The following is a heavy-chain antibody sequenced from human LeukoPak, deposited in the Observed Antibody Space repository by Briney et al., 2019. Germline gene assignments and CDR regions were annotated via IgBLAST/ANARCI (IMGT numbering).Heavy chain of an antibody. D-gene: IGHD2-8*02. CDR1: GFTVSDNY. Sequence: GGSLRLSCAASGFTVSDNYMSWVRQAPGKGLEWVSVVYSGDNTCYADSVKGRFTISRDNSKNTLYLQMNSLRAEDTAVYYCARDREPGTSASRFDYWGQGTLVTVSS. J-gene: IGHJ4*02. CDR3: ARDREPGTSASRFDY. CDR2: VYSGDNT. V-gene: IGHV3-53*01.